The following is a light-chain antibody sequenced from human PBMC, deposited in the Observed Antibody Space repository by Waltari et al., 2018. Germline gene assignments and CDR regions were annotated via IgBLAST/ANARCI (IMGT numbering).Light chain of an antibody. CDR2: WAS. CDR3: QQYYNTPFT. Sequence: DIVMTQSPDSLAVSLGERATINCKSSQSVLYSANNKNYLAWYQQKPGQPPKLRIYWASTRESGVPDRFSGSGSGTDFTLTINSLQAEDVAVYYCQQYYNTPFTFAPGTKVEFK. V-gene: IGKV4-1*01. J-gene: IGKJ3*01. CDR1: QSVLYSANNKNY.